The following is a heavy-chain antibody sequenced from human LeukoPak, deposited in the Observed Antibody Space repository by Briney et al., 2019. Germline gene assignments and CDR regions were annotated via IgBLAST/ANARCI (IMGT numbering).Heavy chain of an antibody. CDR2: ISSSSSTI. V-gene: IGHV3-48*01. Sequence: GGSLRLSCAASGFTFSSYSMNWVRQAPGKGLEWVSYISSSSSTIYYADSVKGRFTTSRDNAKNSLYLQMNSLRAEDTAVYYCAREHYYGSGSPPDYWGQGTLVTVSS. CDR3: AREHYYGSGSPPDY. J-gene: IGHJ4*02. CDR1: GFTFSSYS. D-gene: IGHD3-10*01.